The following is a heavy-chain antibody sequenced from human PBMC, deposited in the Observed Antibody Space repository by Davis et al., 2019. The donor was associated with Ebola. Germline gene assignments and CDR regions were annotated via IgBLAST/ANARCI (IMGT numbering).Heavy chain of an antibody. V-gene: IGHV1-18*01. CDR1: GYTFTTYG. Sequence: AASVKVSCKASGYTFTTYGITWVRQAPGQGLEWMGWISTYNGDTNYAQKVQGRVSMTADTSTSTAYMELRSLRSDDTAVYYCVTFLEQWLAYWGQGTLVTVSS. J-gene: IGHJ4*02. CDR2: ISTYNGDT. CDR3: VTFLEQWLAY. D-gene: IGHD6-19*01.